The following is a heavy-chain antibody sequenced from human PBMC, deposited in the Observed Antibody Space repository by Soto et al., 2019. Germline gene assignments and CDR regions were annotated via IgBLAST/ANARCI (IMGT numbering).Heavy chain of an antibody. CDR3: ATASVGPAGSGSWIRSFNS. Sequence: NPSETLSLTCTVCGGSVSSYYWRWIRQPAGKVLEWIGRIYTGGSTNYNPSLKSRVTMSVHTSKTQFSLRLTSVTAADTAVYYCATASVGPAGSGSWIRSFNSCDQGTL. V-gene: IGHV4-4*07. J-gene: IGHJ4*02. D-gene: IGHD3-22*01. CDR1: GGSVSSYY. CDR2: IYTGGST.